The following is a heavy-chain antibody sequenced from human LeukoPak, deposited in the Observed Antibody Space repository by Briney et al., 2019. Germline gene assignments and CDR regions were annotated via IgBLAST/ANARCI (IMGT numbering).Heavy chain of an antibody. CDR2: IHYSGTT. Sequence: SETLSLTCTVSGVSIFSYYWNWIWQPPGQGLKRIGYIHYSGTTNYNPSLKSRVSISIDTSKSQFSLKLTSATAADTAIYYCATGRSIRYFDYWGQGTLLSVSS. CDR3: ATGRSIRYFDY. D-gene: IGHD3-9*01. J-gene: IGHJ4*02. V-gene: IGHV4-59*08. CDR1: GVSIFSYY.